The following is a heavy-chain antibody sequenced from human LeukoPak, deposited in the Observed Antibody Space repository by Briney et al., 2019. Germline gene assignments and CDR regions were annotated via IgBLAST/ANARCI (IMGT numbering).Heavy chain of an antibody. CDR2: IKQDGSEK. J-gene: IGHJ4*02. Sequence: GGSLRLSCAASGFTFSSYWMSWVRQAPGKGLEWVANIKQDGSEKYYVDSVEGRFTISRDNAKNSLYLQMNSLRAEDTAVYYCAKDRDSGYDPMYCWFDYWGQGTLVTVSS. CDR1: GFTFSSYW. D-gene: IGHD5-12*01. CDR3: AKDRDSGYDPMYCWFDY. V-gene: IGHV3-7*03.